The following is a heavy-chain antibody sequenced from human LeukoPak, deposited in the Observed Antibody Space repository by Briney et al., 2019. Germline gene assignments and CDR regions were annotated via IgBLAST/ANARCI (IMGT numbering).Heavy chain of an antibody. CDR3: ARVYYTAMDLYFDY. CDR1: GYSISSGYY. J-gene: IGHJ4*02. V-gene: IGHV4-38-2*02. D-gene: IGHD5-18*01. CDR2: IYHSGST. Sequence: SETLSLTCTVSGYSISSGYYWGWIRQPPGKGLEWIGSIYHSGSTYYDPSLKSRVTISVDTSKNQFSLKLSSVTAADTAVYYCARVYYTAMDLYFDYWGQGTLVTVSS.